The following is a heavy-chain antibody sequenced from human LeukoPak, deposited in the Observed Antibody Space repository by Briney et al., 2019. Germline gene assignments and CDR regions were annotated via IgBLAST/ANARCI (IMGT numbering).Heavy chain of an antibody. V-gene: IGHV3-23*01. Sequence: GGSLRLSCAASGFTFSSYAMSWVRQAPGKGLEWVSAISGSGGSTYYADSVKGRLTISRDNSKNTLYLQMNSLRAEDTAVYYCAKDHGTGDIVVVPAARWGQGTLVTVSS. D-gene: IGHD2-2*01. CDR3: AKDHGTGDIVVVPAAR. CDR2: ISGSGGST. CDR1: GFTFSSYA. J-gene: IGHJ4*02.